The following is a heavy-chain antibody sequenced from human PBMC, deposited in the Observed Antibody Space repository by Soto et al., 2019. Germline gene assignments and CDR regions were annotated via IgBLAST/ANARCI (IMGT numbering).Heavy chain of an antibody. V-gene: IGHV5-51*01. CDR3: ARRSSSWYGYYYYYGMEV. D-gene: IGHD6-13*01. Sequence: PGESLKISCKGSGYSFTSYWIDWVRQMPGKGLEWMGIIYPGDSDTRYSPSFQGQVTISADKSISTAYLQWSSLKASDTAMYYCARRSSSWYGYYYYYGMEVWGEGTRVSVAS. J-gene: IGHJ6*01. CDR2: IYPGDSDT. CDR1: GYSFTSYW.